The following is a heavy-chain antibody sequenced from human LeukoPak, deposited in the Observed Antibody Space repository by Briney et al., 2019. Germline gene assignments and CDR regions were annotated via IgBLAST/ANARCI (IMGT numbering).Heavy chain of an antibody. V-gene: IGHV4-61*08. Sequence: SETLSLTCAVSGGSISSGGYSWSWIRQPPGKGLEWIGYIYYSGSTNYNPSLKSRVTISVYTSKNQFSLKLSSVTAADTAVYYCARAPIVVVVAATPPDAFDIWGQGTMVTVSS. J-gene: IGHJ3*02. CDR2: IYYSGST. CDR3: ARAPIVVVVAATPPDAFDI. D-gene: IGHD2-15*01. CDR1: GGSISSGGYS.